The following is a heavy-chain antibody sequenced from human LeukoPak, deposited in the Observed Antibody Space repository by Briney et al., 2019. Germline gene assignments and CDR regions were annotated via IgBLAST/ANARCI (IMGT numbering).Heavy chain of an antibody. CDR1: GFTFSSYA. Sequence: GRSLRLSCAASGFTFSSYAMHWVRQAPGKGLEWVAVISYDGSNKYYADSVEGRFTISRDNSKNTLYLQMNSLRAEDTAVYYCARDCWMGFDYWGQGTLVTVSS. D-gene: IGHD1-1*01. J-gene: IGHJ4*02. V-gene: IGHV3-30*04. CDR3: ARDCWMGFDY. CDR2: ISYDGSNK.